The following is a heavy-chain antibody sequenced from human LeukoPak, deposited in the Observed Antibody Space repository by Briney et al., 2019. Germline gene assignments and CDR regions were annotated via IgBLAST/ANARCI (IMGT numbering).Heavy chain of an antibody. D-gene: IGHD6-13*01. J-gene: IGHJ6*02. Sequence: GGSLRLSCAASGFTFSSYAMSWIRQAPGKGLEWVSAISGSGGSTYYADSVKGRFTISRDNSKNTVYLQMSSLRVDDTAVYYCAKAASSSWPSYYYGMDVWGQGTTITVSS. CDR2: ISGSGGST. V-gene: IGHV3-23*01. CDR1: GFTFSSYA. CDR3: AKAASSSWPSYYYGMDV.